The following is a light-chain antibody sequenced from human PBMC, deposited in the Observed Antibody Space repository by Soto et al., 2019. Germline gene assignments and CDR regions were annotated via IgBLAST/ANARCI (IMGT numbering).Light chain of an antibody. CDR2: LEGSGSY. Sequence: QPFLTKSSAASASLGSSVTFTCPLSSEHSSYIIAWHQQQPGKAPRYLMKLEGSGSYNKGSGVPDRFSGSSSGADRYLTISNLQSEDEAEYYCETWDSNTHVFGTGTKVTV. CDR1: SEHSSYI. V-gene: IGLV4-60*03. J-gene: IGLJ1*01. CDR3: ETWDSNTHV.